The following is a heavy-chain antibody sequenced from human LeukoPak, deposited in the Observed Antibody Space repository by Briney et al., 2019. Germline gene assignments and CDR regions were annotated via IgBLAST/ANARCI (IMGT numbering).Heavy chain of an antibody. D-gene: IGHD2-21*02. CDR2: VSNDVSMK. CDR3: AKDRRRLGDCYFDH. J-gene: IGHJ4*02. Sequence: RGSLRLSSAASGFTFSSYGMHRVRQAPGKGLEWVAVVSNDVSMKYYADSVRGRFTTSRDKSKDTLYLQMDSLRAEDTAVYYCAKDRRRLGDCYFDHWGEGTLVTVSS. V-gene: IGHV3-30*18. CDR1: GFTFSSYG.